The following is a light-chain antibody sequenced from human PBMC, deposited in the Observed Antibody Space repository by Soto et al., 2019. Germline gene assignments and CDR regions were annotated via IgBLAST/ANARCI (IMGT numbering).Light chain of an antibody. J-gene: IGKJ4*01. V-gene: IGKV3-20*01. CDR2: AAS. CDR3: QQYSSSPLT. CDR1: QSISNN. Sequence: EIVLTQSPGTLSLSPGERATLSCRASQSISNNLAWLQQKPGQAPRLLIYAASTRATGVPARFSGSGSGTDFTLTISRLEPEDFAVYCCQQYSSSPLTFGGGTKVDIK.